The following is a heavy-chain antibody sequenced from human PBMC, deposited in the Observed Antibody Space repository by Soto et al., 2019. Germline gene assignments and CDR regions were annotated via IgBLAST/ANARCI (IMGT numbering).Heavy chain of an antibody. CDR1: GYTFTSYG. CDR3: ARDTHYDFRSGYLRFDP. CDR2: ISAYNGNT. D-gene: IGHD3-3*01. J-gene: IGHJ5*02. Sequence: ASVNVSCKASGYTFTSYGISWVRQAPGQGLEWMGWISAYNGNTNYAQKLQGRVTMTTDTSTSTAYMELRSLTSDDTAVYYCARDTHYDFRSGYLRFDPWGQGTLVTVSS. V-gene: IGHV1-18*01.